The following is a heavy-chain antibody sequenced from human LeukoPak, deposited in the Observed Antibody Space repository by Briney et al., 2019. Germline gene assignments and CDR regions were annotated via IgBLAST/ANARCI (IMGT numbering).Heavy chain of an antibody. CDR1: GGSFSGYY. V-gene: IGHV4-34*01. D-gene: IGHD3-16*01. CDR2: INHSGST. CDR3: ARGGDTAPFDY. Sequence: PSETLSLTCAVYGGSFSGYYWSWIRQPPGKGLEWIGEINHSGSTNYNPSLKSRVTISVDTSKNQLSLKLSSVTAADTAVYYCARGGDTAPFDYWGQGTLVTVSS. J-gene: IGHJ4*02.